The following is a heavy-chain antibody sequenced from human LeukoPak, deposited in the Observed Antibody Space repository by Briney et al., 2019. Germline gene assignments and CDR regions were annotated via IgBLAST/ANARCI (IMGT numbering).Heavy chain of an antibody. CDR3: ARFVSGRSGYYDFWSGFSH. V-gene: IGHV1-46*01. CDR1: GYTFTSYY. Sequence: ASVKVSCKASGYTFTSYYMHWVRQAPGQGLEWMGIINPSGGSTNYAQKLQGRVTMTTDTSTSTAYMELRSLRSDDTAVYYCARFVSGRSGYYDFWSGFSHWGQGTLVTVSS. D-gene: IGHD3-3*01. CDR2: INPSGGST. J-gene: IGHJ4*02.